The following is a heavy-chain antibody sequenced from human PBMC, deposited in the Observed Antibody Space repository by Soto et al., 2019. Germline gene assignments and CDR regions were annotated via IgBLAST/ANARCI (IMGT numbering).Heavy chain of an antibody. D-gene: IGHD2-21*02. J-gene: IGHJ4*02. CDR2: ISLDDDK. Sequence: QITLKESGPTLVKPTQTLTLTCTFSGFSLSTSGVGVGWIRQPPGKALEWLALISLDDDKRYSPSLKSRLTITKDTSKNQVVLTMTNMDPVDTATYYCAHTLVVVTAIPFDYWGQGTLVTVSS. V-gene: IGHV2-5*02. CDR3: AHTLVVVTAIPFDY. CDR1: GFSLSTSGVG.